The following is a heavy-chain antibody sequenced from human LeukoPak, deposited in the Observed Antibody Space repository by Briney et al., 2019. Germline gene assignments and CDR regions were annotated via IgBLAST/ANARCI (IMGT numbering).Heavy chain of an antibody. Sequence: GGSLRLSCSTSGFTFSIYTMYWVRQAPGKGLEYVSTISGSGLGGATYYADSAKGRFTISRDNSKSTLYLQMSSLRTEDTAVYYCAREGEVGAFDYWGQGTLVTVSS. CDR2: ISGSGLGGAT. CDR3: AREGEVGAFDY. J-gene: IGHJ4*02. CDR1: GFTFSIYT. D-gene: IGHD1-26*01. V-gene: IGHV3-64D*06.